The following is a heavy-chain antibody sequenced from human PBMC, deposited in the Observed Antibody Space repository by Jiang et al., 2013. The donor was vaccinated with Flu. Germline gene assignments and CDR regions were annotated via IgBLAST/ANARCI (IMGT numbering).Heavy chain of an antibody. CDR2: IYYTGST. CDR1: GGSISTYY. CDR3: ARERVTGTKRSADY. V-gene: IGHV4-59*01. Sequence: GSGLVKPSETLSLTCYVSGGSISTYYWSWIRQPPGKGLEWIGFIYYTGSTDYNPSLKSRVTISIDTSNNQFSLKLSSVTAADTAMYYCARERVTGTKRSADYWGQGTLVTVSS. J-gene: IGHJ4*02. D-gene: IGHD1-20*01.